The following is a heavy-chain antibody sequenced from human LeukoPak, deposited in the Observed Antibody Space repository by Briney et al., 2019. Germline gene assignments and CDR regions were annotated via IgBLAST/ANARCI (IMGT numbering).Heavy chain of an antibody. J-gene: IGHJ4*02. CDR1: GGSFSGYY. D-gene: IGHD5-18*01. CDR3: ARYGYSYGLDY. Sequence: SETLSPTCAVYGGSFSGYYWSWIRQPPGKGLEWIGEINHSGSTNYNPSLKSRVTISVDTSKNQFSLKLSSVTAADTAVYYCARYGYSYGLDYWGQGTLVTVSS. V-gene: IGHV4-34*01. CDR2: INHSGST.